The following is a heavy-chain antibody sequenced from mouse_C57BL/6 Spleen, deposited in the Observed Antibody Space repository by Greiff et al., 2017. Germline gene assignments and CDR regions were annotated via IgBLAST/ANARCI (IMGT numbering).Heavy chain of an antibody. Sequence: VHVKQSGGDLVKPGGSLKLSCAASGFTFSSYGMSWVRQTPDKRLEWVATISSGGSYTYYPDSVKGRFTISRDNAKNTLYLQMSSLKSEDTAMYYCARPLITTETWFAYWGQGTLVTVSA. CDR1: GFTFSSYG. CDR2: ISSGGSYT. CDR3: ARPLITTETWFAY. J-gene: IGHJ3*01. V-gene: IGHV5-6*01. D-gene: IGHD1-1*01.